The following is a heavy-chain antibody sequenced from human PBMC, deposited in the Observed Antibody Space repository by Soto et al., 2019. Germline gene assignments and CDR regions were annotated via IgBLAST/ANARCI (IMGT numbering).Heavy chain of an antibody. J-gene: IGHJ6*02. CDR2: IYYSAST. CDR1: GASINSGDYH. V-gene: IGHV4-30-4*01. CDR3: ARDSRTPSGGMDV. Sequence: QVQLQESGPGLVKPSQTLSLTCTVSGASINSGDYHWTWIRQFPGKGLEGIGGIYYSASTYYNPALVSRLTISLDTSKNQFSLKLTSVTAADTAVYYCARDSRTPSGGMDVWGQGTTVTVSS.